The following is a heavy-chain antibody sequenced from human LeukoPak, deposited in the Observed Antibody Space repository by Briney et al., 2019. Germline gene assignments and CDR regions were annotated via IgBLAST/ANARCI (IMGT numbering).Heavy chain of an antibody. Sequence: PGGSLRLSCAASGFTFSSYWMHWVRQAPGKGLVWVSRINSDGSSTNYADSVKGRFTIYRDNAKNTLYLQMNSLRAEDTAMYYCARAVYYSNYLGYWGQGTLVTVSS. CDR1: GFTFSSYW. D-gene: IGHD3-10*01. J-gene: IGHJ4*01. CDR3: ARAVYYSNYLGY. V-gene: IGHV3-74*01. CDR2: INSDGSST.